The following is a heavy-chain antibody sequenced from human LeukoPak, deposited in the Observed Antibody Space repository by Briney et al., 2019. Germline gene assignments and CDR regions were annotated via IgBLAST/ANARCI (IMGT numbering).Heavy chain of an antibody. Sequence: GGSLRLSCAASGFTFSSYWMHWVRHAPGKGLVWVSRINSDGSSIKSADSVKGRFTISRDNAKNTLYLQMNSLRAEDTAVYYCARGTAWRNGYETHAFDIWGQGTMVTVSS. CDR1: GFTFSSYW. CDR2: INSDGSSI. CDR3: ARGTAWRNGYETHAFDI. D-gene: IGHD5-24*01. J-gene: IGHJ3*02. V-gene: IGHV3-74*03.